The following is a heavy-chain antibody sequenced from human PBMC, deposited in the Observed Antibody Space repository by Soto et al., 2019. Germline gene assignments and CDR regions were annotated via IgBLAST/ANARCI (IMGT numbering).Heavy chain of an antibody. CDR3: AICLGICYSAKFDY. Sequence: QVKWVQSGAEVKRPGASVKVSCKASGYIFTNNGISWVRQAPGQGLEWMGWVSPSNNYTTYARNVQGRVTMTADTSTTTAFMELRSLISDDTAVYYCAICLGICYSAKFDYWGQGNLVTVS. CDR1: GYIFTNNG. V-gene: IGHV1-18*01. J-gene: IGHJ4*02. CDR2: VSPSNNYT. D-gene: IGHD2-15*01.